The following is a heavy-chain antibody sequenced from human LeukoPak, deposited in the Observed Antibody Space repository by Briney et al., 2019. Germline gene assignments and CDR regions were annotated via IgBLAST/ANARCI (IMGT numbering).Heavy chain of an antibody. V-gene: IGHV3-21*01. CDR2: ISSSFGFK. Sequence: GGSLRLSCAASGFTFSSFPMNWVRQAPGKGLEWVSSISSSFGFKYYAGSVKGRFTISRDNAKHSLYLQMESLRADDTAVYYCARGSYDSHSYPPDGSGQATTVTASS. CDR3: ARGSYDSHSYPPDG. CDR1: GFTFSSFP. D-gene: IGHD3-22*01. J-gene: IGHJ6*02.